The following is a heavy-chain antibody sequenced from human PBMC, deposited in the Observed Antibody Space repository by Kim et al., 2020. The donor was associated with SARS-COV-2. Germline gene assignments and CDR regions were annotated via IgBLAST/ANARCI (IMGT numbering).Heavy chain of an antibody. Sequence: ASVKVSCKASGYTFTSYAMHWVRQAPGQRLEWMGWINAGNGNTKYSQKFQGRVTITRDTSASTAYMELSSLRSEDTAVYYCARDLRPYGDYVSNYDYWGQGTLVTVSS. V-gene: IGHV1-3*01. J-gene: IGHJ4*02. D-gene: IGHD4-17*01. CDR2: INAGNGNT. CDR3: ARDLRPYGDYVSNYDY. CDR1: GYTFTSYA.